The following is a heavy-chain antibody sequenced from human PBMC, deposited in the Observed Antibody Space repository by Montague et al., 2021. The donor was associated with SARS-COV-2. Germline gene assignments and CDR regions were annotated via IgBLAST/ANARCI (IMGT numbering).Heavy chain of an antibody. CDR3: ARAFIAAAGTTSFDY. CDR1: GGSISSSSYF. J-gene: IGHJ4*02. D-gene: IGHD6-13*01. CDR2: IYYSGST. Sequence: SETLSLTCTVSGGSISSSSYFGGWIRQPPGKGLEWIGSIYYSGSTYCNPSLKSRVTISVDTSKNQFSLKLSSVTAADTAVYYCARAFIAAAGTTSFDYWGQGTLVTVSS. V-gene: IGHV4-39*01.